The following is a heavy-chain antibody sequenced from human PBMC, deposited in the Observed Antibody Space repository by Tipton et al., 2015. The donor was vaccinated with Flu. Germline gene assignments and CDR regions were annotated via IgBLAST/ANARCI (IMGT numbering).Heavy chain of an antibody. CDR2: IDSSGRTI. J-gene: IGHJ6*02. CDR3: ARDPSRRVYSGDDPGMDV. CDR1: GFTFSSYE. D-gene: IGHD5-12*01. Sequence: SLRLSCAASGFTFSSYEMNWVRQAPGKGLEWVSYIDSSGRTISYADSVKGRFTISRDDAKNSLYLQMSGLRAEDTAVYYCARDPSRRVYSGDDPGMDVWGQGTTVPVSS. V-gene: IGHV3-48*03.